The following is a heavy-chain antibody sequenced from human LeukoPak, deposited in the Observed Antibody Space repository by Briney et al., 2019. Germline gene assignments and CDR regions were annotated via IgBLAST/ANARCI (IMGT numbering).Heavy chain of an antibody. V-gene: IGHV3-30*02. CDR1: GFTFSSYG. J-gene: IGHJ4*02. CDR2: IRYDGSNK. D-gene: IGHD6-19*01. Sequence: GGSLRLSCAASGFTFSSYGMHWVRQAPGKGLEWVAFIRYDGSNKYYADSVKGRFTISRDNSKNTLYLQMNSLRDEDTAVYYCARDGSSGWVYYFDYWGQGTLVTVSS. CDR3: ARDGSSGWVYYFDY.